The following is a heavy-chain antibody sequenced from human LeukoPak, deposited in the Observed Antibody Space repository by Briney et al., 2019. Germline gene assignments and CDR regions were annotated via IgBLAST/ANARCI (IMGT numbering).Heavy chain of an antibody. V-gene: IGHV3-23*01. CDR2: FSGSGGTT. D-gene: IGHD3-10*01. J-gene: IGHJ5*02. Sequence: PGGSLSLSCVASGFTFSNYAMNWVRQAPGRGLEWVSGFSGSGGTTYYADSVKGRFTISRDNAKTTLYVHMNSLRVEDTAVYYCARDLDGSGNYHWFDPWGQGTLVTVSS. CDR1: GFTFSNYA. CDR3: ARDLDGSGNYHWFDP.